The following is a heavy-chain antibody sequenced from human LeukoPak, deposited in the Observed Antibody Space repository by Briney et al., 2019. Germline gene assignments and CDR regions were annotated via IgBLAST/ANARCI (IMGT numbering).Heavy chain of an antibody. CDR2: IYYSGST. J-gene: IGHJ4*02. CDR1: GGSISSYY. V-gene: IGHV4-59*01. CDR3: ARVIPAYCGGDCYSANYFDY. D-gene: IGHD2-21*02. Sequence: PSETLSLTCAVSGGSISSYYWSWIRQPPGKGLEWIGYIYYSGSTNYNPSLKSRVTISVDTSKNQFSLKLSSVTAADTAVYYCARVIPAYCGGDCYSANYFDYWGQGTLVTVSS.